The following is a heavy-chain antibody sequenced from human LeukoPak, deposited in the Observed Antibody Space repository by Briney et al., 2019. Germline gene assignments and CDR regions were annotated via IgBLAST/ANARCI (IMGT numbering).Heavy chain of an antibody. D-gene: IGHD2-15*01. Sequence: GASVKVSCKASGYTFTSYYMHWVRQATGQGLEWMGWMNPNSGNTGYAQKFQGRVTMTRNTSISTAYMELSSLRSEDTAVYYCARGRVIAALYWFDPWGQGTLVTVSS. CDR1: GYTFTSYY. V-gene: IGHV1-8*02. CDR2: MNPNSGNT. J-gene: IGHJ5*02. CDR3: ARGRVIAALYWFDP.